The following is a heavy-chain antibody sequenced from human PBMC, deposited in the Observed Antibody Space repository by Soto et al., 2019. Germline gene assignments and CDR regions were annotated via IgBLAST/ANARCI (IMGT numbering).Heavy chain of an antibody. CDR3: AIGPYCSITSCDSYSYYYGMDV. D-gene: IGHD2-2*01. V-gene: IGHV1-46*01. CDR1: GYTFTSYY. J-gene: IGHJ6*02. CDR2: INPSGGST. Sequence: QVQLVQSGAEVKKPGASVKVSCKASGYTFTSYYMHWVRQAPGQGLEWMGIINPSGGSTSYAQKFQGRGTMTRDTSTSTVYMELSSLRSEYTAVYYCAIGPYCSITSCDSYSYYYGMDVWGQGTTVTVSS.